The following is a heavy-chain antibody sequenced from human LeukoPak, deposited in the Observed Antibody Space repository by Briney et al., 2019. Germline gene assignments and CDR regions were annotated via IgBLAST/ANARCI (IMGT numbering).Heavy chain of an antibody. D-gene: IGHD3-22*01. CDR1: GFTFSSYA. CDR2: ISSNGGST. CDR3: ARAVGSGYPIDY. V-gene: IGHV3-64*01. Sequence: GGSLRLSCAASGFTFSSYAMHWVRQAPGKGLEYVSAISSNGGSTYYANSVKGRFTISRDNSKNTLYLQMGSLRAEDMAVYYCARAVGSGYPIDYWGQGTLVTVSS. J-gene: IGHJ4*02.